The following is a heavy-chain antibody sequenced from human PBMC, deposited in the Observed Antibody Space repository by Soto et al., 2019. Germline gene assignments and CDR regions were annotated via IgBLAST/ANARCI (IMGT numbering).Heavy chain of an antibody. CDR3: ARGRYSSGSIAFDI. J-gene: IGHJ3*02. CDR1: GGSISSYY. Sequence: PSETLSLTCTVSGGSISSYYWSWIRQPPGKGPEWIGYIYYSGSTNYNPSLKSRVTISVDTSKNQFSLKLSSVTAADTAVYYCARGRYSSGSIAFDIWGQGTMVTVSS. V-gene: IGHV4-59*01. CDR2: IYYSGST. D-gene: IGHD6-19*01.